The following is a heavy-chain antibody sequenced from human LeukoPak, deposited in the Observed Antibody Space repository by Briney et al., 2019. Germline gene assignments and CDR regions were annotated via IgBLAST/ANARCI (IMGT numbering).Heavy chain of an antibody. CDR3: AKSGYNRSDY. Sequence: PGGSLRLSCAASGFTFSSYAMSWVRQAPGKGLEWVSSVSNNGGSTFYADSVKGRFTISRDNSKNTLYLQMNSLRAEDTAVYYCAKSGYNRSDYWGQGTLVTVSS. CDR1: GFTFSSYA. CDR2: VSNNGGST. J-gene: IGHJ4*02. V-gene: IGHV3-23*01. D-gene: IGHD5-24*01.